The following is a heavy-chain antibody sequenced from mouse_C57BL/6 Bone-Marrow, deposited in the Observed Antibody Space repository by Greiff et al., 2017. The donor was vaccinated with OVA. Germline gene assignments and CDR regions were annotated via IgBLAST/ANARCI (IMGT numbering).Heavy chain of an antibody. V-gene: IGHV14-4*01. CDR3: TPYDYGYFDY. CDR2: IDPENGDT. J-gene: IGHJ2*01. D-gene: IGHD2-4*01. CDR1: GFNIKDDY. Sequence: VQLKESGAELVRPGASVKLSCTASGFNIKDDYMHWVKQRPEQGLEWIGWIDPENGDTEYASKFQGKATITADTSSNTAYLQLSSLTSEDTAVYYCTPYDYGYFDYWGQGTTLTVSS.